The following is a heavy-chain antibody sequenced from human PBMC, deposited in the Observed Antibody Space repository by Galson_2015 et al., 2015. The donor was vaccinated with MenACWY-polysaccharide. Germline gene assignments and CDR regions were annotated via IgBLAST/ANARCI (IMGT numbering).Heavy chain of an antibody. D-gene: IGHD3-16*01. CDR3: AHVMITFGGVIGDDAFDV. J-gene: IGHJ3*01. Sequence: PALVKPTQTLTLTCTFSGFSLITKGLGVNWIRQPPGKALEGLAVIYWVGDNRHSPSLRSRLTVTKDTSKNQVVLTMTNMDPVDTATYYCAHVMITFGGVIGDDAFDVWGPGTMVTVSS. CDR1: GFSLITKGLG. V-gene: IGHV2-5*02. CDR2: IYWVGDN.